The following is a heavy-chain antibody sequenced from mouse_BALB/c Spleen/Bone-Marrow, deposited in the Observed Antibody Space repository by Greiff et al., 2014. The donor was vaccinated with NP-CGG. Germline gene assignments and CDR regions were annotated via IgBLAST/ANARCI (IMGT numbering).Heavy chain of an antibody. Sequence: VQLQQSGPGLVAPSQSLSITCTVSGFSLTVHSINWVRQPPGKGLEWLGMIWGDGGPDYNSVLKSRLSISKDNSRSQVFLEMNSLQADDTARCYCVRDRYPHVLDYWGQGTSVTVSS. CDR1: GFSLTVHS. D-gene: IGHD2-14*01. V-gene: IGHV2-6-7*01. CDR2: IWGDGGP. J-gene: IGHJ4*01. CDR3: VRDRYPHVLDY.